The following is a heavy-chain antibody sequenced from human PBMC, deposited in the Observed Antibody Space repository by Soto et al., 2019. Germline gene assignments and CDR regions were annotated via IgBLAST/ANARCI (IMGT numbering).Heavy chain of an antibody. V-gene: IGHV1-18*01. CDR3: ARDLAYIREY. CDR2: ISTAHSDI. Sequence: QVQLIQSGPEVKKPGASVKMSCKTSGYTFTNYGISWVRQAPGQGLEWMGWISTAHSDIGYAQKFQGRVTMTSDTSTNTAFMELRSLTSDDTAIYYCARDLAYIREYWGQGTQVTVSS. J-gene: IGHJ4*02. D-gene: IGHD4-4*01. CDR1: GYTFTNYG.